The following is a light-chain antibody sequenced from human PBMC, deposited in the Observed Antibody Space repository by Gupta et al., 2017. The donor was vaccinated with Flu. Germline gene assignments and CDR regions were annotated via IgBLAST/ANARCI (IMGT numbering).Light chain of an antibody. CDR3: AALDDRLNALV. CDR1: SSNIGNNA. V-gene: IGLV1-36*01. Sequence: QSVLTQQPSVSEAPRHSVTISCSGSSSNIGNNAVSWYQQVAGEAPKILIYYDHLLPAGVSDRFTGFKSGKSDYLSISGLQSEDEADYYCAALDDRLNALVFGGGTKLTVL. CDR2: YDH. J-gene: IGLJ2*01.